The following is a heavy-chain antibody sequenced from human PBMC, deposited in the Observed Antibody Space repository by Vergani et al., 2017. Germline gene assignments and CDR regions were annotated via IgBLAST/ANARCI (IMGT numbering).Heavy chain of an antibody. CDR2: ISWDGGST. CDR3: ARDLEVLWFGSLYVDY. CDR1: GFTFDDYT. Sequence: EVQLVESGGVVVQPGGSLRLSCAASGFTFDDYTLHWVRQAPGKGLEWVSLISWDGGSTYYADSVKGRFTISRDNGKNSLYLQMNSRIAEDTAVYYCARDLEVLWFGSLYVDYWGQGTLVTVSS. V-gene: IGHV3-43*01. J-gene: IGHJ4*02. D-gene: IGHD3-10*01.